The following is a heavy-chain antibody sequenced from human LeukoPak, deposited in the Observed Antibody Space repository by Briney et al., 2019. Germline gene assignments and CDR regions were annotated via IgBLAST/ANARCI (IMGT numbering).Heavy chain of an antibody. Sequence: GGSLRLSCATSGFTFSDYYMSWIRQAPGKGLEWLSYISGSGSDINYADSVKGRFTVSRDNAKSALYLQMNSLGAEDTAVYYCARAIYSSAFDYWGQGTLVTVSS. V-gene: IGHV3-11*04. CDR3: ARAIYSSAFDY. D-gene: IGHD3-10*01. CDR2: ISGSGSDI. J-gene: IGHJ4*02. CDR1: GFTFSDYY.